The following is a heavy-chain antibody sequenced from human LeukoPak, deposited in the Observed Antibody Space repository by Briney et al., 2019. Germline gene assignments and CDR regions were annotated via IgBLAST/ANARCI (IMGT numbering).Heavy chain of an antibody. Sequence: GSLRLSCAASGFTFSSYWMSWVRQAPGKGLEWVANIKQDGSEKYYLDSVKGRFTISRDNAKNSLYLQMNSLRAEDTAVYYCARDLYRIVVVPHYFDYWGQGTLVTVSS. CDR3: ARDLYRIVVVPHYFDY. D-gene: IGHD3-22*01. V-gene: IGHV3-7*01. CDR1: GFTFSSYW. CDR2: IKQDGSEK. J-gene: IGHJ4*02.